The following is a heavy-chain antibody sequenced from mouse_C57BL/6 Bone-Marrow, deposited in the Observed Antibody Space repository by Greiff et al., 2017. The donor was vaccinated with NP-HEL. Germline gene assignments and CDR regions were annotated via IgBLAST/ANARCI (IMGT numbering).Heavy chain of an antibody. Sequence: VQLQQPGAELVKPGASVKLSCKASGYTFTSYWMHWVKQRPGQGLEWIGMIHPNSGSTNYNEKFKSQATLTVDKSSSTAYMQLSSLTSEDSAVYYCARGLLWLRRRECYAMDYGGQGTSVTVSA. CDR2: IHPNSGST. D-gene: IGHD2-2*01. CDR3: ARGLLWLRRRECYAMDY. CDR1: GYTFTSYW. V-gene: IGHV1-64*01. J-gene: IGHJ4*01.